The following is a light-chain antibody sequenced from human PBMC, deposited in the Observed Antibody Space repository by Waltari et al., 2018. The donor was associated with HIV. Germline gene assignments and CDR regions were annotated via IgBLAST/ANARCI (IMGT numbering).Light chain of an antibody. CDR1: SSNIGNNY. Sequence: QSVLTQPPSVSAAPGQKVTISCSGSSSNIGNNYVSWYQQLPGTAPKLLIYDNNKRPAVIPDRFSGSKSGTSATLGITGLQTGDEADYYCGTWDSSLSAPRVFGGGTKLTVL. J-gene: IGLJ3*02. CDR3: GTWDSSLSAPRV. V-gene: IGLV1-51*01. CDR2: DNN.